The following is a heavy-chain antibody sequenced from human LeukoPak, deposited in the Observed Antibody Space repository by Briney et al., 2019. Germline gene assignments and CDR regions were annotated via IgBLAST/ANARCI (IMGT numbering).Heavy chain of an antibody. J-gene: IGHJ4*02. Sequence: GESLKISCKASGYRFTTDYIGWVRQMPGKGLEWMGIIYPDDSETNYSPSFQGQVSMSVDKSITTAYLQWSSLKASDTAMYYCARLKQGYFDYWGQGTLVTVSS. CDR2: IYPDDSET. CDR1: GYRFTTDY. CDR3: ARLKQGYFDY. V-gene: IGHV5-51*01.